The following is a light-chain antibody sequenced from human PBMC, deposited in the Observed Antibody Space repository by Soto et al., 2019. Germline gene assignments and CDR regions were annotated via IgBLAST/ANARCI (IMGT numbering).Light chain of an antibody. CDR1: NSDVGGYNY. Sequence: QSALAQPASVSGSPGQLITISCTGTNSDVGGYNYVSWYQQHPGKAPELMIYEVSHRPSGVSNRFSGSKSDNTASLTISGLQAEDEADYYCSSYTSISTLYVFGTGTKVPS. CDR2: EVS. CDR3: SSYTSISTLYV. J-gene: IGLJ1*01. V-gene: IGLV2-14*01.